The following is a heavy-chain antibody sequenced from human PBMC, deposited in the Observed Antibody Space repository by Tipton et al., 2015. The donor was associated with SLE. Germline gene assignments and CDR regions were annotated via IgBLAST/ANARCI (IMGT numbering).Heavy chain of an antibody. CDR1: GGSISSYY. D-gene: IGHD4-11*01. Sequence: TLSLTCTVSGGSISSYYWSWIRQPPGKGLEWIGYIYYSGSTNYNPSLKSRVTISVDTSKNQFSLKLSSVTAADTAVYYCATPNLDYSGGDDAFDIWGQGTMVTVSS. CDR3: ATPNLDYSGGDDAFDI. V-gene: IGHV4-59*01. CDR2: IYYSGST. J-gene: IGHJ3*02.